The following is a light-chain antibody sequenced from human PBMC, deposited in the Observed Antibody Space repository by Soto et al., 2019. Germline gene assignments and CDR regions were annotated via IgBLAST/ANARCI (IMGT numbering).Light chain of an antibody. CDR3: LSFDSSLSVV. J-gene: IGLJ2*01. Sequence: QSVLTQPPSVSGAPGQRVAISCTGSSSNIGAGYDVHWYQQLPGRAPKLLIYGNTNRPSGVPDRFSGSKSGTSASLAITGLQAEYEADYYCLSFDSSLSVVFGGGTKRPS. CDR2: GNT. V-gene: IGLV1-40*01. CDR1: SSNIGAGYD.